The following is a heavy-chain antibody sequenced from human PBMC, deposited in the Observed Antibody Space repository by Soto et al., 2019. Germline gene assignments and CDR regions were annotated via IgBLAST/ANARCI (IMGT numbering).Heavy chain of an antibody. Sequence: GGSLRLSCAASGFTFSNAWMNWVRQAPGKGLEWVGRIKSKTDGGTTDYAAPVKGRFTISRDDSKNTLYLQMNSLKTEDTAVYYCTTDLFSWGRIAVAGTFDYWGQGTLVTVSS. V-gene: IGHV3-15*07. D-gene: IGHD6-19*01. CDR1: GFTFSNAW. CDR2: IKSKTDGGTT. J-gene: IGHJ4*02. CDR3: TTDLFSWGRIAVAGTFDY.